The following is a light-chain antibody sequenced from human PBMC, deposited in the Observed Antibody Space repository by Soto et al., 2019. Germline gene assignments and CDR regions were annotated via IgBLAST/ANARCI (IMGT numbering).Light chain of an antibody. CDR3: QQRSNWPLT. V-gene: IGKV3-11*01. CDR2: DAS. CDR1: QSVSSN. J-gene: IGKJ5*01. Sequence: EIVMTHSPATLSVSPSERATLFSRASQSVSSNLAWYQQKPGQAPRLLIYDASNRATGIPARFSGSGSGTDFTLTISSLEPEDFAVYYCQQRSNWPLTFGQGTRLEI.